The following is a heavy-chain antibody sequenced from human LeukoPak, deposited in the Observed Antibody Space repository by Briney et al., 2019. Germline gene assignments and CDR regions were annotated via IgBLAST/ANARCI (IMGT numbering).Heavy chain of an antibody. CDR3: ARGGRDGYNFSDNWFDP. CDR2: ISAYNGNT. J-gene: IGHJ5*02. CDR1: GYTFTSYG. V-gene: IGHV1-18*01. Sequence: GASVKVSCKASGYTFTSYGIRWVRQAPGQGLEWMGWISAYNGNTNYAQKLQGRVTMTTDTSTSTAYMELRSLRSDDTAVYYCARGGRDGYNFSDNWFDPWGQGTLVTVSP. D-gene: IGHD5-24*01.